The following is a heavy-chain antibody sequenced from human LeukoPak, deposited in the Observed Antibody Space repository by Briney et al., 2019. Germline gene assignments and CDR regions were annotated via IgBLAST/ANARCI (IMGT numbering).Heavy chain of an antibody. V-gene: IGHV4-39*07. CDR3: ARDTVIIVATIPYYYGMDV. J-gene: IGHJ6*02. Sequence: GSLRLSCAASGFTFSSYAMSWVRQAPGKGLEWIGSIYYSGSTYYNPSLKSRVTISVDTSKNQFSLKLSSVTAADTAVYYCARDTVIIVATIPYYYGMDVWGQGTTATVSS. CDR2: IYYSGST. D-gene: IGHD5-12*01. CDR1: GFTFSSYA.